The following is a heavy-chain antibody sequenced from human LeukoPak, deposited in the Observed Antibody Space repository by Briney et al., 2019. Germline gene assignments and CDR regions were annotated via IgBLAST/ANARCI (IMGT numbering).Heavy chain of an antibody. CDR2: IYYSGST. CDR1: GGSISSYY. D-gene: IGHD2-2*01. CDR3: ARAPTVSVGYCSSVSCQADY. V-gene: IGHV4-59*01. J-gene: IGHJ4*02. Sequence: SKTLSLTCTVSGGSISSYYWSWIRQPPGKGLEWIGYIYYSGSTNYNPSLKSRVTISVDTSKNQFSLKLSSVTAADTAVYYCARAPTVSVGYCSSVSCQADYWGQGTLVTVSS.